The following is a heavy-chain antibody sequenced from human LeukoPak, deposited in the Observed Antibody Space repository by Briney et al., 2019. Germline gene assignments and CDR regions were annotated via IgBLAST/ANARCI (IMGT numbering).Heavy chain of an antibody. Sequence: SWETLSHTCAVSGGSIGGYYWSWIREPPGKGLEWMGFIYYTGSTKYNPSLESRATMSVDTSKNQFSVNLISLTAADTAVYFCARLFVSKNYFEYWGQGILVSVSS. V-gene: IGHV4-59*08. CDR1: GGSIGGYY. CDR2: IYYTGST. D-gene: IGHD3-3*01. CDR3: ARLFVSKNYFEY. J-gene: IGHJ4*02.